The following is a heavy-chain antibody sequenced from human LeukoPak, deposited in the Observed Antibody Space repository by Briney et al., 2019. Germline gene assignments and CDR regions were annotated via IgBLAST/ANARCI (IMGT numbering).Heavy chain of an antibody. Sequence: GGSLRLSCAASGFTFSSYGMHWVRQAPGKGLEWVAFIRYDGSNKYYADSVKGRFTISRDNAKKTLYLQMDSLGAEDTAVYYCARVAVGGTRAFDIWGQGTTVTVSS. D-gene: IGHD6-19*01. CDR1: GFTFSSYG. J-gene: IGHJ3*02. CDR2: IRYDGSNK. CDR3: ARVAVGGTRAFDI. V-gene: IGHV3-30*02.